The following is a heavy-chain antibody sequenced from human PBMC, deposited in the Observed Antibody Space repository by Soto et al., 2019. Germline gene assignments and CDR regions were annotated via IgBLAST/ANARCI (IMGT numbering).Heavy chain of an antibody. CDR3: AREQQLVLYY. Sequence: GGSLRLSCAASGFTVSSNYMSWVRQAPGKGLEWVSVIYSGGSTYYADSVKGRFTISRDDSKNTLYLQMNSLRAEDTALYYCAREQQLVLYYGGKGTLVPVSS. V-gene: IGHV3-66*01. CDR2: IYSGGST. J-gene: IGHJ4*02. D-gene: IGHD6-13*01. CDR1: GFTVSSNY.